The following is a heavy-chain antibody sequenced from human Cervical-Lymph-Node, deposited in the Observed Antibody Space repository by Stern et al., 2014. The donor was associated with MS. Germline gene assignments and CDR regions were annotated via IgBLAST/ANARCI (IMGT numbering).Heavy chain of an antibody. V-gene: IGHV3-30*18. CDR2: ISYDGTNT. Sequence: QVQLVESGGGVVQPGTSLRLSCAASGFTFSTYGMHWVRQAPGKGLEWVAVISYDGTNTYYADSVKGRFTISRDNSKNILSLQMSSLRAEDTALYYCAKDLNQYYYDSTNYYFAYYGMDVWGQGTTVTVSS. CDR1: GFTFSTYG. J-gene: IGHJ6*02. D-gene: IGHD3-22*01. CDR3: AKDLNQYYYDSTNYYFAYYGMDV.